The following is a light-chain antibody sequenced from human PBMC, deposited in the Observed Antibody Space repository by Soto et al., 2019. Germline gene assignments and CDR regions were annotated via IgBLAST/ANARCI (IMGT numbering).Light chain of an antibody. Sequence: ESLLTQSPGTLSLSPGERATLPFRASQSVSSSYLAWYQQKLGQAPRLLIFGASTRATGIPDRFSGSGSGTDFTLTISSLQSEDFAVYYCQQYNDWWTFGQGTKVDIK. V-gene: IGKV3-20*01. CDR1: QSVSSSY. CDR3: QQYNDWWT. CDR2: GAS. J-gene: IGKJ1*01.